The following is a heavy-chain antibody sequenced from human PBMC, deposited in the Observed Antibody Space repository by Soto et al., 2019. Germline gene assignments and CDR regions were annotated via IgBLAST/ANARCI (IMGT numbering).Heavy chain of an antibody. V-gene: IGHV3-48*02. CDR3: ARDSASYSSSSGSYWYFDL. D-gene: IGHD6-6*01. CDR2: VSSGSATI. J-gene: IGHJ2*01. CDR1: GFSFSSYS. Sequence: EVQLVESGGGLVQPGGSLRLSCAPSGFSFSSYSMNWVRQAPGKGLEWVSYVSSGSATIYYADSVKGRFTISRDNAKNSLYLQMNSLRDEDTAVYYCARDSASYSSSSGSYWYFDLWGRGTLVTVSS.